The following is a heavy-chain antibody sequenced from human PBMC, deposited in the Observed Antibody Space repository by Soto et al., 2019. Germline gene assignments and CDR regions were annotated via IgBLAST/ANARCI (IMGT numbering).Heavy chain of an antibody. J-gene: IGHJ5*02. Sequence: GASVKVSCKASGYTFTSYGISWVRQAPGQGLEWMGWISAYNGNTNYAQKLQGRVTMTTDTSTSTAYMELRSLRSDDTAVYYCARDFFGVVGANKYNWFDPWGQGTLVTVSS. D-gene: IGHD1-26*01. V-gene: IGHV1-18*01. CDR1: GYTFTSYG. CDR3: ARDFFGVVGANKYNWFDP. CDR2: ISAYNGNT.